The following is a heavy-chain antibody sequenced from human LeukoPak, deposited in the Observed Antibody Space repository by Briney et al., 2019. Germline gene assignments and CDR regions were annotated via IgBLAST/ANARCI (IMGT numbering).Heavy chain of an antibody. CDR1: GFTVSSNY. V-gene: IGHV3-66*01. CDR2: IYSGGST. Sequence: GGSLRLSCAASGFTVSSNYMSWVRQAPGKGLEWVLVIYSGGSTYYADSVKGRFTISRDNSKNTLYLQMNSLRAEDTAVYYCARVPYGSGSYYTNDAFDIWGQGTMVTVSS. D-gene: IGHD3-10*01. CDR3: ARVPYGSGSYYTNDAFDI. J-gene: IGHJ3*02.